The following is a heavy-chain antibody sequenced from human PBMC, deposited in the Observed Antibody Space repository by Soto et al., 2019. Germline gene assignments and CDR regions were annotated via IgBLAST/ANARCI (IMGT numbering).Heavy chain of an antibody. CDR2: IKQDGSEK. Sequence: PGGSLRLSCAASGFTFSSYAMSWVRQAPGKGLEWVAEIKQDGSEKYYVDSVKGRFTISRDNAKNSLYLQMNSLRAEDTAVYYCARFWSGYYFDYWGQGTLVTVSS. CDR3: ARFWSGYYFDY. CDR1: GFTFSSYA. V-gene: IGHV3-7*01. D-gene: IGHD3-3*01. J-gene: IGHJ4*02.